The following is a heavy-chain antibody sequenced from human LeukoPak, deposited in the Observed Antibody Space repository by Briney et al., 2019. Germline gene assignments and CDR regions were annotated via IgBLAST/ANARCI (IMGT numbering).Heavy chain of an antibody. Sequence: ASVKVSCKASGYTFTSYYMHWVRRAPGQGLEWMGWINPNSGGTNYAQKFQGRVTMTRDTSISTAYMELSRLRSDDTAVYYCARVGSLSYYDSSGYYANWGQGTLVTVSS. CDR2: INPNSGGT. CDR1: GYTFTSYY. D-gene: IGHD3-22*01. CDR3: ARVGSLSYYDSSGYYAN. V-gene: IGHV1-2*02. J-gene: IGHJ4*02.